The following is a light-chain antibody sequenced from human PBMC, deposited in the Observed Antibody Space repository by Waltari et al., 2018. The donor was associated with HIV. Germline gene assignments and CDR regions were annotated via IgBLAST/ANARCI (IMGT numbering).Light chain of an antibody. J-gene: IGLJ1*01. V-gene: IGLV3-19*01. Sequence: SSELTQDPAVSVALGQTVTITCQGDSLRTYYARWYQQKPGQAPVLVFFGKNNRPSGIPDRFSGSTSGNTASLTITGAQAEDEADYYCNSRDSSGDLYVFGTATKVTVL. CDR1: SLRTYY. CDR3: NSRDSSGDLYV. CDR2: GKN.